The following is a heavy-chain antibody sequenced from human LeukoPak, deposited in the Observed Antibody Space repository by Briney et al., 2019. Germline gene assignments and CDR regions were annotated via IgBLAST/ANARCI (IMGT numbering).Heavy chain of an antibody. CDR3: ARDDSSGYPFDY. J-gene: IGHJ4*02. CDR2: INPSGGST. V-gene: IGHV1-46*01. Sequence: ASVKVSFKASGYTFTNYYMHWVRQAPGQGLEWMGIINPSGGSTSYAQKFQGRVTMTRDTSTSTVYMELSSLRSEDTAVYYCARDDSSGYPFDYWGQGTLVTVSS. CDR1: GYTFTNYY. D-gene: IGHD3-22*01.